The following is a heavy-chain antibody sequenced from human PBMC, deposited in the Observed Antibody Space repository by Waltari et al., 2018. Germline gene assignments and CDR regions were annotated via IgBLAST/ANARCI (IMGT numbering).Heavy chain of an antibody. Sequence: QVQLVQSGAEVKRPGASVKVSCKASGYTFTDYFIHWVRHAPGQGLEWMGRINPNLGGTNYAQNFQGRVTMTRDTPITTAYMELSRLTSDDTAMYFCTRAHDGYSSFDYWGQGTLVTVSS. CDR2: INPNLGGT. D-gene: IGHD4-4*01. CDR1: GYTFTDYF. V-gene: IGHV1-2*06. J-gene: IGHJ4*02. CDR3: TRAHDGYSSFDY.